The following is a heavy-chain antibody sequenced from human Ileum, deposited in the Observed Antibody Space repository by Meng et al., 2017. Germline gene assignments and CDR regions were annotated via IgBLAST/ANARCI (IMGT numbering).Heavy chain of an antibody. V-gene: IGHV4-4*02. Sequence: QVQLQESGPGLGKPSGTLARTGAVSGGSISNGKWWSWVRQPPGKGLEWIGEISQSGTTNYYPSLNSRVSISLDKANNHLSLTLTSVTAADTAVYYCATYGSGFTPPLDPWGQGSLVTVSS. CDR1: GGSISNGKW. D-gene: IGHD3-10*01. CDR2: ISQSGTT. CDR3: ATYGSGFTPPLDP. J-gene: IGHJ5*02.